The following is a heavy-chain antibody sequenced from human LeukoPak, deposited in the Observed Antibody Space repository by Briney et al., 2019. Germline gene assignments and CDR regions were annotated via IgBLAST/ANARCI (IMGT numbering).Heavy chain of an antibody. D-gene: IGHD1-26*01. CDR2: ISYDGSKT. V-gene: IGHV3-30*18. J-gene: IGHJ5*02. CDR3: AKDALWSGSPGGFDP. Sequence: GGSLRLSCAASGFPFSRSWMHWVRQAPGKGLEWVAVISYDGSKTFYGDSVKGRFTISRDNSKNTLFLQMNSLRVEDTAVYHCAKDALWSGSPGGFDPWGQGTLVTVSS. CDR1: GFPFSRSW.